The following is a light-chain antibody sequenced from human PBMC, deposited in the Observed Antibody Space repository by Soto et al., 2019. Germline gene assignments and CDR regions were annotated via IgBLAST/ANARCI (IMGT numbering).Light chain of an antibody. J-gene: IGKJ1*01. Sequence: DIQMTQSPSTLSASVGDRVTITCRASQSISSWLAWYQQKPGKAPKLLIYKASSLESGVPSRFSGSGSGTEFTLTISCLQPDDRATYYCQQYDSYPRTFGQGTKVEIK. V-gene: IGKV1-5*03. CDR1: QSISSW. CDR2: KAS. CDR3: QQYDSYPRT.